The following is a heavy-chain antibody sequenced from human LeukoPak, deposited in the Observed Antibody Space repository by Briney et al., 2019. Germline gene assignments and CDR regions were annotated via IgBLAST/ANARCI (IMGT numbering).Heavy chain of an antibody. Sequence: SETLSLTSTVSGGSISSGDDYWSWIRQPPGKGLECIGYVYYGGSPYYNPSLRSRVTISMDTSKNQFSLKLSSVTASHTAVYYCARAYSYEDGDAFDIWGQGTVVTVSS. CDR3: ARAYSYEDGDAFDI. V-gene: IGHV4-30-4*01. J-gene: IGHJ3*02. D-gene: IGHD5-18*01. CDR1: GGSISSGDDY. CDR2: VYYGGSP.